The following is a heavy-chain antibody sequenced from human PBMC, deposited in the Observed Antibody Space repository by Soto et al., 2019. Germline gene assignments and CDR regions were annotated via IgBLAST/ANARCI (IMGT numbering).Heavy chain of an antibody. CDR3: AREHIVLVPAAHYYYGMDV. J-gene: IGHJ6*02. CDR1: GGSISSGGYY. Sequence: QVQLQESGPGLVKPSQTLSLTCTVSGGSISSGGYYWSWIRQHPGKGLEWIGYIYYSGSTYYNPSLKSRVTRSVDASKNQFSLKLSSVTAADTAVYYCAREHIVLVPAAHYYYGMDVWGQGTTVTVSS. D-gene: IGHD2-2*01. V-gene: IGHV4-31*03. CDR2: IYYSGST.